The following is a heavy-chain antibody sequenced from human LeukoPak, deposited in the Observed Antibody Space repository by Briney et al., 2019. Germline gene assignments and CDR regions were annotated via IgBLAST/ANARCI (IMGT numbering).Heavy chain of an antibody. Sequence: SETLSLTCTVSGGSISSSSYYWGWIRQPPGKGLEWIGSIYYSGSAYYNPSLKSRVTISVDTSKNQFSLKLSSVTAADTAVYYCATGYGDFRVEGRYFYSWGQGTLVTVSS. J-gene: IGHJ4*02. CDR1: GGSISSSSYY. CDR2: IYYSGSA. CDR3: ATGYGDFRVEGRYFYS. V-gene: IGHV4-39*07. D-gene: IGHD4-17*01.